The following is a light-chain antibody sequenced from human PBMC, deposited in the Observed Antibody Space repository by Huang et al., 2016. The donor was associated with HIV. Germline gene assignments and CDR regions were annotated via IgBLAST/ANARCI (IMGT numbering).Light chain of an antibody. CDR1: QSISNY. CDR2: AAS. CDR3: LQSYSTPL. J-gene: IGKJ3*01. Sequence: DIQMTQSPSSLSASVGDRVTITCRASQSISNYLNWYQQKPGKAPKLLLYAASSLQSGVPSRFSGSGFGTDFTLTISSLQPEDFATYYCLQSYSTPLFGPGTKVDMK. V-gene: IGKV1-39*01.